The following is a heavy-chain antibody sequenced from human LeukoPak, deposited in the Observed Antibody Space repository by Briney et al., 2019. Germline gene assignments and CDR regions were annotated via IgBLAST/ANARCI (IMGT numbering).Heavy chain of an antibody. V-gene: IGHV3-66*02. J-gene: IGHJ3*02. Sequence: PGGSLRLSCAASGFTVSSNYMSWVRQAPGKGLEWVSVIYSGGSRYYADSVKGRFTISRDNSKNTLYPQMNSLRAEDTAVYYCARDLAFDIWDQGTMVTVSS. CDR2: IYSGGSR. CDR3: ARDLAFDI. CDR1: GFTVSSNY.